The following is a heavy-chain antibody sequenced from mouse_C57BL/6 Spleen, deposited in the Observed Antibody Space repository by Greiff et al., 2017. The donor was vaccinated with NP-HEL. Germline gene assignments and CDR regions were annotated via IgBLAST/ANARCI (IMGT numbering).Heavy chain of an antibody. Sequence: QVTLKESGPELVKPGASVKISCKASGYAFSSSWMNWVKQRPGKGLEWIGRIYPGDGDTNYNGKFKGKATLTADKSSSTAYMQLSSLTSEDSAVYFCARDSSGYDAMDYWGQGTSVTVSS. CDR2: IYPGDGDT. CDR1: GYAFSSSW. CDR3: ARDSSGYDAMDY. V-gene: IGHV1-82*01. J-gene: IGHJ4*01. D-gene: IGHD3-2*02.